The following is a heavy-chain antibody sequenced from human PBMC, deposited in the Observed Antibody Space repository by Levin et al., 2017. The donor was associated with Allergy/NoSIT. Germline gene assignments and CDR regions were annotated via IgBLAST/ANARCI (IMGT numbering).Heavy chain of an antibody. Sequence: TTSETLSLTCSVSGESITSFYWSWIRQPAGKRLEWIGRFYMGVRNYNASLKSRVTMSIDTSKNQFSLKLSSVTAADTAVYFCARDSHVLGFDYWGQGTLVTVSS. J-gene: IGHJ4*02. CDR3: ARDSHVLGFDY. CDR2: FYMGVR. D-gene: IGHD3-16*01. CDR1: GESITSFY. V-gene: IGHV4-4*07.